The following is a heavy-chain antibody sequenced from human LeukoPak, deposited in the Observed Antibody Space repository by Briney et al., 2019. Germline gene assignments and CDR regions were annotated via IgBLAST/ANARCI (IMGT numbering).Heavy chain of an antibody. J-gene: IGHJ2*01. CDR1: GGSISSGGYS. Sequence: MPSETLSLTCAVSGGSISSGGYSWSWIRQPPGKGLEWIGYIYYSGSTYYNPSLKSRVTISVDTSKNQFSLKLSSVTAADTAVYYCAREIRADIVVDGVQSYFDLWGRGTLVSVSS. V-gene: IGHV4-30-4*07. CDR2: IYYSGST. D-gene: IGHD2-2*01. CDR3: AREIRADIVVDGVQSYFDL.